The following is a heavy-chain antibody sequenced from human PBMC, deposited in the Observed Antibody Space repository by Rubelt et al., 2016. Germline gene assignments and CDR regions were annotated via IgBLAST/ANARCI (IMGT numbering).Heavy chain of an antibody. CDR3: ARHSPALYWWFDL. CDR1: GGSISSYY. CDR2: IYFSGST. J-gene: IGHJ2*01. Sequence: QVQLQQWGAGLLKPSETLSLTCTVSGGSISSYYWSWIRQPPGKGLECIGYIYFSGSTNYNPSLESRVTISVDTSKNQFSLKLTSATAADTAVYDCARHSPALYWWFDLWGRGTLVVVSS. V-gene: IGHV4-59*08. D-gene: IGHD6-25*01.